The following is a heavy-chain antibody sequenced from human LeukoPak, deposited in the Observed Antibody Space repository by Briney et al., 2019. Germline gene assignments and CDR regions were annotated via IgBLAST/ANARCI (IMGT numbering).Heavy chain of an antibody. CDR3: ARGPRGCSSTSCTTNWFDP. Sequence: SQTLSLTCAVSGGSISSGGYSWSWIRQPPGKGLEWIGYIYHSGSTYYNPSLKSRVTISVDRSKNQFSLKLSSVPAADTAAYYCARGPRGCSSTSCTTNWFDPWGQGTLVTVSS. CDR2: IYHSGST. D-gene: IGHD2-2*01. V-gene: IGHV4-30-2*01. J-gene: IGHJ5*02. CDR1: GGSISSGGYS.